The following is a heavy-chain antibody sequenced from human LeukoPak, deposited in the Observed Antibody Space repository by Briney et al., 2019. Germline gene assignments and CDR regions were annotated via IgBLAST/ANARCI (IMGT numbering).Heavy chain of an antibody. CDR2: IYPGDSDT. V-gene: IGHV5-51*01. Sequence: GESLKISCKGSGYSFTSYGIGWVRQMPGKGLEWMGIIYPGDSDTRYSPSFQGQVTISADKSISTAYLQWSSLKASDTAMYYCARTQLGYCSSTSCYTGYYYGMDVWGQGTTVTVSS. CDR3: ARTQLGYCSSTSCYTGYYYGMDV. D-gene: IGHD2-2*02. J-gene: IGHJ6*02. CDR1: GYSFTSYG.